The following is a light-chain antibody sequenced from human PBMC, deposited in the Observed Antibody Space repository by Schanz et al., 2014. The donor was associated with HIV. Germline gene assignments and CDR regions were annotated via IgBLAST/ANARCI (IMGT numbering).Light chain of an antibody. CDR3: CSYAGSSTLI. CDR1: SSDVGGYNY. V-gene: IGLV2-14*03. Sequence: QSVLTQPSSVSGSPGQSITISCTGTSSDVGGYNYVSWYQQHPGKAPKLMIYDVINRPSGVSNRFSGSKSGNTASLTISGLQGEDEADYFCCSYAGSSTLIFGGGTKLTVL. CDR2: DVI. J-gene: IGLJ2*01.